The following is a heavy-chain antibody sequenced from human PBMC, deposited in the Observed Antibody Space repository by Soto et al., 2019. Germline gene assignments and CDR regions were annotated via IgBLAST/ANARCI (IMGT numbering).Heavy chain of an antibody. D-gene: IGHD3-10*01. Sequence: ASVKVSCKASGYTFTSYDINWVRQATGQGLEWMGWMNPNSGNTGYAQKFQGRVTMTRNTSISTAYMELSSLRSEDTAVYYCARGPITMVRGVIMYYYYYGMDVWGQGTTVTV. J-gene: IGHJ6*02. CDR2: MNPNSGNT. CDR3: ARGPITMVRGVIMYYYYYGMDV. V-gene: IGHV1-8*01. CDR1: GYTFTSYD.